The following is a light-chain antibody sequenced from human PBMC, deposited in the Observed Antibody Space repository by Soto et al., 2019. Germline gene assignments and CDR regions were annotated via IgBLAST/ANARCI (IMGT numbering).Light chain of an antibody. CDR1: QSVSSN. J-gene: IGKJ1*01. Sequence: IVLTQSPATLSVSPGERATLSCRASQSVSSNLAWYQHKRGQAPRLLIYGASSRATGIPDRFSGSGSGTDFTLTITRLEPEDFAIYYCQQCGSSRTFGQGTKVDIK. CDR3: QQCGSSRT. CDR2: GAS. V-gene: IGKV3-20*01.